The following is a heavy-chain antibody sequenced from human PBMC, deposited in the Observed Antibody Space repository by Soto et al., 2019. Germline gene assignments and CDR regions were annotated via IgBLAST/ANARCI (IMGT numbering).Heavy chain of an antibody. CDR1: GFTFSDHY. CDR3: ARADLDYYDSSGSYWYFDL. CDR2: TRNKANSYTT. V-gene: IGHV3-72*01. J-gene: IGHJ2*01. D-gene: IGHD3-22*01. Sequence: EVQLVESGGGLVQPGGSLRLSCAASGFTFSDHYMDWVRQAPGKGLEWVGRTRNKANSYTTEYAASVKGRFTISRDDSKNSLYLQMNSLKTEDTAVYYCARADLDYYDSSGSYWYFDLWGRGTLFTVSS.